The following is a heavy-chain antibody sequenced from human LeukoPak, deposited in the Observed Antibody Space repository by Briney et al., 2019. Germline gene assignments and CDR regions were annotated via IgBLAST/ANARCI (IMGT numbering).Heavy chain of an antibody. CDR3: ARGRYCSSTSCYGAFDI. D-gene: IGHD2-2*01. CDR1: GFTFSTYS. J-gene: IGHJ3*02. Sequence: GGSLRLSCAASGFTFSTYSMNWVRQAPGEGLEWVSYISSGSNTIYYADSVKGRFAISRDNAKNSLCLQMNSLRAEDTAIYYCARGRYCSSTSCYGAFDIWGQGTMVTVSS. V-gene: IGHV3-48*01. CDR2: ISSGSNTI.